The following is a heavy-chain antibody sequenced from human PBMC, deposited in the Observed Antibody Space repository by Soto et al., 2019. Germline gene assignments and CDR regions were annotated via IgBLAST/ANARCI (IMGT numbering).Heavy chain of an antibody. J-gene: IGHJ6*02. D-gene: IGHD6-19*01. CDR1: GGSISSSNW. CDR3: AREGHSSGWSWANYGMDV. V-gene: IGHV4-4*02. CDR2: IYHSGST. Sequence: QVQLQESGPGLVKPSGTLSLTCAVSGGSISSSNWWSWVRQPPGKGLEWIGEIYHSGSTNYNPSLKSRVTISVDKSKNQFSLKLSSVTAADTAVYYCAREGHSSGWSWANYGMDVWGQGTTVTVSS.